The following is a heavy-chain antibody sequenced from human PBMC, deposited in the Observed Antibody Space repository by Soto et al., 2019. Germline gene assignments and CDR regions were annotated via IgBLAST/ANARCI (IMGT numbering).Heavy chain of an antibody. CDR3: ARMDGYNFVYYYYGMDV. D-gene: IGHD5-12*01. CDR1: GYTFTSYY. CDR2: INPSGGST. V-gene: IGHV1-46*01. Sequence: ASVKVSCKASGYTFTSYYMHWVRQAPGQGLEWMGIINPSGGSTGYAQKFQGRVTMTRDTSTSTVYMELSSLRSEDTAVYYCARMDGYNFVYYYYGMDVWGQGTTVTVSS. J-gene: IGHJ6*02.